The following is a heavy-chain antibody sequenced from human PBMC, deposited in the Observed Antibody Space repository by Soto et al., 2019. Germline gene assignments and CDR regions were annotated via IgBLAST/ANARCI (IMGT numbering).Heavy chain of an antibody. D-gene: IGHD2-15*01. J-gene: IGHJ4*02. Sequence: GESLKISCEASGYSFNTYWIAWVRHMPGKGLEYMGIIFPSDSDTRYSPSFQGQVTISADKSISTAYLQWSSLKASDSAIYYCARYIATAGPPFDYWGQGT. V-gene: IGHV5-51*01. CDR1: GYSFNTYW. CDR2: IFPSDSDT. CDR3: ARYIATAGPPFDY.